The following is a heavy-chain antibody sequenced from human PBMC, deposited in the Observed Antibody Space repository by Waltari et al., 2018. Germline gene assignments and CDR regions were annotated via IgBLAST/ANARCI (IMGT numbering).Heavy chain of an antibody. CDR1: GFTFSSYA. CDR2: ISYDGSNK. CDR3: VGATGLDY. Sequence: QVQLVESGGGVVQPGRSLRLSCAASGFTFSSYAMHWVRQAPGKGLECVAVISYDGSNKYYADSVKGRFTISRDNSKNTLYLQMNSLRAEDTAVYYCVGATGLDYWGQGTLVTVSS. J-gene: IGHJ4*02. V-gene: IGHV3-30-3*01. D-gene: IGHD1-26*01.